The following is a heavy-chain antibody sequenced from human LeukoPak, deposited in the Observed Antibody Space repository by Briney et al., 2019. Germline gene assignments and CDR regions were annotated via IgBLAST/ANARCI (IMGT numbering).Heavy chain of an antibody. J-gene: IGHJ3*02. CDR1: GSTFSSYS. Sequence: GGSLRLSCAASGSTFSSYSMNWVRQAPGQGLEWVSSIDSRSSYIYYADSVKGRFTISRDNAKDSLYLQMNSLRAEDTAVYYCARLRYCGADCPPRASDIWGQGTMVTVSS. CDR3: ARLRYCGADCPPRASDI. CDR2: IDSRSSYI. V-gene: IGHV3-21*01. D-gene: IGHD2-21*02.